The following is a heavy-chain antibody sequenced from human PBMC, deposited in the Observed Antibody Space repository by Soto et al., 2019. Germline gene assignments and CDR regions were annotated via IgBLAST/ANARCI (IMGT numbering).Heavy chain of an antibody. Sequence: SETLSLTCAVSGGSISSGGYSWSWIRQPPGKGLEWIGYIYHSGSTYYNPSLKSRVTISVDRSKNQFSLKLSSVTAADTAVYYCARAPRTVIYFDYWGQGTLVTVSS. CDR1: GGSISSGGYS. D-gene: IGHD3-16*02. CDR3: ARAPRTVIYFDY. V-gene: IGHV4-30-2*01. CDR2: IYHSGST. J-gene: IGHJ4*02.